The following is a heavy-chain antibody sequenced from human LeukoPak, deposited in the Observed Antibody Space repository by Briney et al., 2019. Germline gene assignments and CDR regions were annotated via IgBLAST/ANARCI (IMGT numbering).Heavy chain of an antibody. Sequence: PSETLSLTCTVSGYSISSGYYWGWIRQPPGKGLEWIGSIYHSGSTYYNPSLKSRVTISVDTSKNQFSLKLSSVTAADTAVYYCARGGKVAAAGIPYAFDIWGQGTMVTVSS. V-gene: IGHV4-38-2*02. J-gene: IGHJ3*02. CDR1: GYSISSGYY. D-gene: IGHD6-13*01. CDR3: ARGGKVAAAGIPYAFDI. CDR2: IYHSGST.